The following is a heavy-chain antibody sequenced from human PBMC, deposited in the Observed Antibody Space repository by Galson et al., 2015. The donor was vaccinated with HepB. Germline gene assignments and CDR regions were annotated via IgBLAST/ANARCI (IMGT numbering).Heavy chain of an antibody. CDR3: AKDLRGFGELSSWFDP. CDR2: ISGSGGST. J-gene: IGHJ5*02. D-gene: IGHD3-10*01. Sequence: SLRLSCAASGFTFSSYAMSWVRQAPGKGLEWVSAISGSGGSTYYADSVKGRFTISRDNSKNTLYLQMNSLRAEDTAVYYCAKDLRGFGELSSWFDPWGQGTLVTVSS. V-gene: IGHV3-23*01. CDR1: GFTFSSYA.